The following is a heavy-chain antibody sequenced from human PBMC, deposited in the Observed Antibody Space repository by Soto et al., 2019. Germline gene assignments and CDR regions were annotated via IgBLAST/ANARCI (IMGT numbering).Heavy chain of an antibody. CDR3: ARDVRLGVAATRHIRWFDP. V-gene: IGHV4-31*03. J-gene: IGHJ5*02. Sequence: SETLSLTCTVSGGSISSGGYYWSWIRQHPGKGLEWIGYIYYSGSTYYNPSLKSRVTISVDTSKNQFSLKLSSVTAADTAVYYCARDVRLGVAATRHIRWFDPWGQGTLVTVSS. CDR1: GGSISSGGYY. D-gene: IGHD2-15*01. CDR2: IYYSGST.